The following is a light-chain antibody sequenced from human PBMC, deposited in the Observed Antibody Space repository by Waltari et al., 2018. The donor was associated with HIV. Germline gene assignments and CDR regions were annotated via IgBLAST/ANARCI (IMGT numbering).Light chain of an antibody. CDR3: QQYYTTPFT. J-gene: IGKJ3*01. CDR2: WAS. Sequence: DIVMTQSPDSLAVSLGERATINCMSSQSVLDSSNNTNFLAWSQQKPGQPPKLLISWASTRESGVPGRFSGSGSGTDFTLTISSLQAEDVAVYYCQQYYTTPFTFGPGTKVDIK. V-gene: IGKV4-1*01. CDR1: QSVLDSSNNTNF.